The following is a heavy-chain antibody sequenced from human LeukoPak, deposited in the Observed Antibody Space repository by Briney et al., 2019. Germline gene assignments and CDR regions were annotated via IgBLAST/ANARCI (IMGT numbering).Heavy chain of an antibody. J-gene: IGHJ4*02. V-gene: IGHV3-74*01. CDR1: EFTFSNHW. Sequence: GSLRLSCAASEFTFSNHWMHWVRQAPGKGLVWVSRINSDGSSTSYADSVKGRFTISRDNAKNSLYLQMNSLRAEDTAVYYCARGSAVTANNFDFWGQGTLVTVSS. CDR2: INSDGSST. CDR3: ARGSAVTANNFDF. D-gene: IGHD4-11*01.